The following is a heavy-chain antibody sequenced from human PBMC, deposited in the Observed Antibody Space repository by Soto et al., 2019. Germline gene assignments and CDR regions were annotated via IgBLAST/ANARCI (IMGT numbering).Heavy chain of an antibody. CDR1: GVSLTGGTYY. V-gene: IGHV4-31*03. CDR2: IFYSGST. J-gene: IGHJ4*02. Sequence: SETLSLTCSVSGVSLTGGTYYWSWIRQHPGKGLEWIGYIFYSGSTDYNPSLKSRVNISVDTSKNQFSLKLSSVTAADTAVYYCASTEDFFDYWGQGTLVTVSS. CDR3: ASTEDFFDY.